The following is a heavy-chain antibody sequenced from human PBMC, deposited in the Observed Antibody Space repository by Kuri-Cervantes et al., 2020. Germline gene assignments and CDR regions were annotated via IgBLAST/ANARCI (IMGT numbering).Heavy chain of an antibody. CDR2: IWNDGSNK. D-gene: IGHD4-17*01. V-gene: IGHV3-33*08. Sequence: GESLKISCAASGFTFSNSWMTWVRQAPGKGLEWVAVIWNDGSNKYYAESMKGRFTISRDNSKNTLYLQMDSLRAEDTAVYYCARDRDYYFDIWGQGTMVTVSS. CDR1: GFTFSNSW. J-gene: IGHJ3*02. CDR3: ARDRDYYFDI.